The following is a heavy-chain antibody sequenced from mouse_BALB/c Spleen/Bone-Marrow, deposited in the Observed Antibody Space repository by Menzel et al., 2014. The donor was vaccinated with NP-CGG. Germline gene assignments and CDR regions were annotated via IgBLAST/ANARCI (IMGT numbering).Heavy chain of an antibody. V-gene: IGHV1-67*01. CDR3: ARAGYGSSYDWFAY. CDR1: GYTFTDYA. D-gene: IGHD1-1*01. CDR2: ISTYSGNT. J-gene: IGHJ3*01. Sequence: QVQLQQSGPELVRPGVSVKISCKGSGYTFTDYAMHWVKQSHAKSLEWIGVISTYSGNTNYNQKFKGNAKMAVDNSASTAYMELARLTSEDSAIYYCARAGYGSSYDWFAYWGQGTLGTVSA.